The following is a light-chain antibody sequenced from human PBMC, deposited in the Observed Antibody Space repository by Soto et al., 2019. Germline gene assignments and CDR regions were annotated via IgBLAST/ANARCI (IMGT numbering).Light chain of an antibody. J-gene: IGLJ2*01. Sequence: NFMLTQPHSVSESPGKTVTISCTGSSSSIASNYVQWYQQRPGSAPTTVIYDDNQRPSGVPDRFSGSIDSSSNSASLTISGLKTEDEADYYCQSYDSSNHVVFGGGTQLTVL. CDR2: DDN. V-gene: IGLV6-57*02. CDR1: SSSIASNY. CDR3: QSYDSSNHVV.